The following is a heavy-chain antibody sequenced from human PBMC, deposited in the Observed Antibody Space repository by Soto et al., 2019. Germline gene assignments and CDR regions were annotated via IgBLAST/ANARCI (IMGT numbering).Heavy chain of an antibody. CDR1: GGSISSCNW. D-gene: IGHD6-6*01. CDR3: AREHGEGSSSLVY. V-gene: IGHV4-4*02. Sequence: PSETLSLTCAVSGGSISSCNWWSWVRQPPGKGLEWIGEIYHSGSTNYNPSLKSRVTISVDKSKNQFSLKLSSATAADTAVYYCAREHGEGSSSLVYWGQGALVTVSS. CDR2: IYHSGST. J-gene: IGHJ4*02.